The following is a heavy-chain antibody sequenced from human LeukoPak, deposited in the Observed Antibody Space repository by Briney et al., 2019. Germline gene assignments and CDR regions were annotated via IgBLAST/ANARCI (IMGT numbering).Heavy chain of an antibody. J-gene: IGHJ4*02. CDR3: ARVIAVAGMGGFDY. CDR1: GGSFSGYY. Sequence: SETLSLTCAVYGGSFSGYYWSWIRQPPGKGLEWIGSIYHSGSTYYNPSLKSRVTISVDTSKNQFSLKLSSVTAADTAVYYCARVIAVAGMGGFDYWGQGTLVTVSS. V-gene: IGHV4-34*01. D-gene: IGHD6-19*01. CDR2: IYHSGST.